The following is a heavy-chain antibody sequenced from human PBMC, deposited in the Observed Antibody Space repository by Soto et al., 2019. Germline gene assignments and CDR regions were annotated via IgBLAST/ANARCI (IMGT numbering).Heavy chain of an antibody. CDR2: ISGSGGST. V-gene: IGHV3-23*01. Sequence: GGSLRLSCAASGFTFSSYAMSWVRQAPGKGLEWVSAISGSGGSTYYADSVKGRFTISRDNSKNTLYLQMNSLRAEDTAVYYCAKDRAGGPGLLWFGESMGLDYWGQGTLVTVSS. J-gene: IGHJ4*02. D-gene: IGHD3-10*01. CDR3: AKDRAGGPGLLWFGESMGLDY. CDR1: GFTFSSYA.